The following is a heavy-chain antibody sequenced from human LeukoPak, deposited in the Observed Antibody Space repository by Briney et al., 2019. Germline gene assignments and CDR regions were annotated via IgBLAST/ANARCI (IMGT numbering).Heavy chain of an antibody. J-gene: IGHJ6*03. Sequence: GASVKVSCKASGYTFTSYGINWVRQATGQGLEWMGWMNPNSGNTGYAQKFQGRVTMTRNTSISTAYMELSSLRSEDTAVYYCARKAAPYYYYYYMDVWGKGTTVTVSS. CDR3: ARKAAPYYYYYYMDV. CDR1: GYTFTSYG. V-gene: IGHV1-8*01. D-gene: IGHD6-6*01. CDR2: MNPNSGNT.